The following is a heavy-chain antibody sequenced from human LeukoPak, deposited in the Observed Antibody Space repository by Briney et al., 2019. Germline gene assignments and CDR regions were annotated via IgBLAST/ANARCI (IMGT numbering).Heavy chain of an antibody. D-gene: IGHD2-2*03. CDR1: GGSFSGYY. Sequence: SETLSLTCAVYGGSFSGYYWSWIRQPPGKGLEWIGEINHSGSTNYNPSLKSRVTISVDTSKNQFSLKLSSVTAADTAVYYCARAWIYYFDYWGQGNLVTVSS. CDR3: ARAWIYYFDY. V-gene: IGHV4-34*01. CDR2: INHSGST. J-gene: IGHJ4*02.